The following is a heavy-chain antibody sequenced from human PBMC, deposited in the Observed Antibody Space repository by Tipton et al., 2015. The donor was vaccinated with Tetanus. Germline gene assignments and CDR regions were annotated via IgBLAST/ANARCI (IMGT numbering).Heavy chain of an antibody. CDR1: GGSVSSGSYF. Sequence: TLSLTCTVSGGSVSSGSYFWSWIRQPPGEGLEWIGHIYSSGGAKYNPSLKSRLTISVDTSRAQFSLKLRSVTAADTAVYYCAKGAARYYYDLSLPTWGQGTLVTVSS. CDR2: IYSSGGA. D-gene: IGHD3-22*01. J-gene: IGHJ5*02. CDR3: AKGAARYYYDLSLPT. V-gene: IGHV4-61*01.